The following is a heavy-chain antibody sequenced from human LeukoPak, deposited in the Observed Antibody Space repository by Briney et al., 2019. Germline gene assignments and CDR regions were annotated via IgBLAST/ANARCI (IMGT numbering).Heavy chain of an antibody. V-gene: IGHV1-69*05. Sequence: SVKVSCKASGGTFSSYAISWVRQAPGQGLEWMGRIIRIFGTANYAQKFQSRVTITTDESTSTAYMELSSLRSEDTAVYYCACRDVGALHSPQTKNFDYWGQGTLVTVSS. CDR3: ACRDVGALHSPQTKNFDY. D-gene: IGHD1-26*01. J-gene: IGHJ4*02. CDR2: IIRIFGTA. CDR1: GGTFSSYA.